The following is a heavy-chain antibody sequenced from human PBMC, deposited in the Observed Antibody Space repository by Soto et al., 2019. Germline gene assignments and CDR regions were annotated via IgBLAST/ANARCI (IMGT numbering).Heavy chain of an antibody. CDR3: ARVGALRFLEWWLGPALDY. D-gene: IGHD3-3*01. CDR2: ISYDGSNK. J-gene: IGHJ4*02. CDR1: GFTFSSYA. Sequence: QVQLVESGGGVVQPGRSLRLSCSASGFTFSSYAMHWVRQAPGKGLEWVAVISYDGSNKYYADSVKGRFTISRENSKNTLYLQMNSLRAENTAVYYCARVGALRFLEWWLGPALDYWGQGTLVTVSS. V-gene: IGHV3-30-3*01.